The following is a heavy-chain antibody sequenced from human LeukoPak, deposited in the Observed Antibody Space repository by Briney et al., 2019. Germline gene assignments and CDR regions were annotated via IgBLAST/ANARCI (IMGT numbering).Heavy chain of an antibody. Sequence: PGGSLRLSLAASGFTFRSSAVSSVRQAPGKGLEWVSAICGSGGSTYYADSVKGRFTISRDNSKNTLYLQMNSLRGEGTAVCYSAVGCHLGRNLGFWGQGTLVTVSS. CDR1: GFTFRSSA. V-gene: IGHV3-23*01. J-gene: IGHJ4*02. D-gene: IGHD6-13*01. CDR3: AVGCHLGRNLGF. CDR2: ICGSGGST.